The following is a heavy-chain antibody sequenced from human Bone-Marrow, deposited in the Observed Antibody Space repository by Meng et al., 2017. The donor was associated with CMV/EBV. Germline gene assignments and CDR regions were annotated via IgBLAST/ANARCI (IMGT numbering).Heavy chain of an antibody. CDR3: ARGGYCSSTSCPYYYYYYGMDV. Sequence: GGSLRLSCAACGVTFNPYEMNWVRQAPGKGLEWVSSISSSSSYIYYADSVKGRFTISRDNAKNSLYLQMNSLRAEDTAVYYCARGGYCSSTSCPYYYYYYGMDVWGQGTTVTVSS. CDR1: GVTFNPYE. CDR2: ISSSSSYI. J-gene: IGHJ6*02. D-gene: IGHD2-2*01. V-gene: IGHV3-21*01.